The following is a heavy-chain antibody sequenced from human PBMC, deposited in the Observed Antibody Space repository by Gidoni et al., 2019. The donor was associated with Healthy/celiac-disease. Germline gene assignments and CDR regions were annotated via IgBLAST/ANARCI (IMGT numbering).Heavy chain of an antibody. D-gene: IGHD5-18*01. Sequence: EVQLVESGGGLVQPGGSLRLSCAASGFTFSSYAMSWVRQAPGKGLAWVSAISGSGGSTYYADSVKGRFTIFRDNSKNTLYLQMNSLRAEDTAVYYCANSNGYSYGHSDYWGQGTLVTVSS. CDR3: ANSNGYSYGHSDY. V-gene: IGHV3-23*04. CDR1: GFTFSSYA. CDR2: ISGSGGST. J-gene: IGHJ4*02.